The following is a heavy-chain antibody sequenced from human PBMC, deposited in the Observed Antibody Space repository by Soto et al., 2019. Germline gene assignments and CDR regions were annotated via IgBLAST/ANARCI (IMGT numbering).Heavy chain of an antibody. J-gene: IGHJ6*03. Sequence: GGSLRLSCAASGFTFTNYAMSWVRQAPGIGLEWVSLISGSGGAVSTYYADSVKGRFTISRDNSKSTLYMQMNSLRAEDTAVYYCAKDYYDFWSGKVGYMDVWGIGTTVTVSS. D-gene: IGHD3-3*01. CDR2: ISGSGGAVST. V-gene: IGHV3-23*01. CDR3: AKDYYDFWSGKVGYMDV. CDR1: GFTFTNYA.